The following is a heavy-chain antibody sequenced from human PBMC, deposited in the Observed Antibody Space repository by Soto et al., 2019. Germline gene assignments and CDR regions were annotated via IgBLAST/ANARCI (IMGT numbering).Heavy chain of an antibody. CDR1: GGTFSSYA. J-gene: IGHJ6*02. CDR2: IIPIFGTA. Sequence: ASVKVSCKASGGTFSSYAISWVRQAPGQGLEWMGGIIPIFGTANYAQKFQGRVTITADESTSTAYMELSSLRSEDTAVYYCARAHSSSYYYYYGMDVWGQGTTVTVSS. V-gene: IGHV1-69*13. D-gene: IGHD6-6*01. CDR3: ARAHSSSYYYYYGMDV.